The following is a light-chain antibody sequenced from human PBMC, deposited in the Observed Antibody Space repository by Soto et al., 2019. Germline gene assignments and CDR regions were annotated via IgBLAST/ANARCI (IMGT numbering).Light chain of an antibody. V-gene: IGKV1-5*03. CDR3: QQYSPYSART. CDR1: QNIGSW. J-gene: IGKJ1*01. Sequence: DIQMTQSPSTLSASVGDRVTVTCRASQNIGSWVAWYQQKPGKAPNLLIYKASTLENGVPSRFSGTGSGTEFTLTISSLQPDGFATYYCQQYSPYSARTFVQGTKVEVK. CDR2: KAS.